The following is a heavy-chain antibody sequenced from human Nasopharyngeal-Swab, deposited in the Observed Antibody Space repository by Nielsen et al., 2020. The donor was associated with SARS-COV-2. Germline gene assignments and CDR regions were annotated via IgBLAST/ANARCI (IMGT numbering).Heavy chain of an antibody. D-gene: IGHD3-3*01. V-gene: IGHV3-74*01. CDR1: GFTFSSYW. CDR3: ARGPSERFLEWLNKNGMDV. CDR2: INSDGSST. J-gene: IGHJ6*02. Sequence: GGSQRLSCAASGFTFSSYWMHWVRQAPGKGLVWVSRINSDGSSTSYADSVKGRFTISRDNAKNTLYLQMNSLRAEDTAVYYCARGPSERFLEWLNKNGMDVWGQGTTVTVSS.